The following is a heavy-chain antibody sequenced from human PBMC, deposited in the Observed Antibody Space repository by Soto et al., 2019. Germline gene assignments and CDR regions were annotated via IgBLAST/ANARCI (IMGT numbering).Heavy chain of an antibody. D-gene: IGHD2-21*02. CDR1: GGSINGHY. V-gene: IGHV4-59*11. J-gene: IGHJ6*02. Sequence: SETLSLTCTVSGGSINGHYWSWIRQSPGKGLEWVAYIFYTGMAKYNPSLQSRVTMSLDTSKNQFSLKVNSVTGADTAVYYCARGGPTTVVTKGHSYYYGMDVWGQGSTVTVSS. CDR2: IFYTGMA. CDR3: ARGGPTTVVTKGHSYYYGMDV.